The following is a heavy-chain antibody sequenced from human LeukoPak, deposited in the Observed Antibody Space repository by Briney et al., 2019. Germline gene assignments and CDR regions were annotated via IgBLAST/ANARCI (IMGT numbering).Heavy chain of an antibody. V-gene: IGHV1-69*04. CDR1: GGTFSSYA. CDR2: IIPILGIA. D-gene: IGHD6-13*01. J-gene: IGHJ4*02. CDR3: ARSIAAAADLVDLSPVGFDY. Sequence: SVKVSCKASGGTFSSYAISWVRQAPGQGLEWMGRIIPILGIANYAQKFQGRVTITADKSTSTAYMELSSLRSEDTAVYYCARSIAAAADLVDLSPVGFDYRGQGTLVTVSS.